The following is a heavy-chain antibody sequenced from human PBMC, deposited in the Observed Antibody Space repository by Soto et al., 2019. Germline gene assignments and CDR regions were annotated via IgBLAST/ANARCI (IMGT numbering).Heavy chain of an antibody. CDR2: IYYSGST. J-gene: IGHJ5*02. V-gene: IGHV4-39*01. CDR3: ARKGVAAAGTVWFDP. Sequence: SETLSLTCTVSGGSISSSSYYWGWIRQPPGKGLEWIGSIYYSGSTYYNPSLKSRVTISVDTSKNQFSLKLSSVTAADTAVYYCARKGVAAAGTVWFDPWGQGTLVTVSP. CDR1: GGSISSSSYY. D-gene: IGHD6-13*01.